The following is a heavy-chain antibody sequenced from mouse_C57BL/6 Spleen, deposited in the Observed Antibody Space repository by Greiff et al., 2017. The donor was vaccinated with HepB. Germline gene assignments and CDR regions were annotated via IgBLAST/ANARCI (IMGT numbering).Heavy chain of an antibody. V-gene: IGHV1-18*01. J-gene: IGHJ1*03. D-gene: IGHD2-2*01. CDR2: INPNNGGT. CDR3: ARRGYDLWDFDV. CDR1: GYTFTDYN. Sequence: VQLKESGPELVKPGASVKIPCKASGYTFTDYNMDWVKQSHGKSLEWIGDINPNNGGTIYNQKFKGKATLTVDKSSSTAYMELRSLTSEDTAVYYWARRGYDLWDFDVWGTGTTVTVSS.